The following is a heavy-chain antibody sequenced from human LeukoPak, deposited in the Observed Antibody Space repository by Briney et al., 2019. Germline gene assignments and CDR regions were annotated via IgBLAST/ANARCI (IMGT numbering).Heavy chain of an antibody. CDR2: IYYSGST. V-gene: IGHV4-59*01. CDR1: GGSINGYY. CDR3: ARGGGGLYFDWTQIVGAFDI. J-gene: IGHJ3*02. Sequence: SETLSLTCTVSGGSINGYYWSWIRQPPGKGLEWIGYIYYSGSTNYNPSLKSRITMSVATSKNQFSLKMNSVTAADTAVYYCARGGGGLYFDWTQIVGAFDIWGQGTMVTVSS. D-gene: IGHD3-9*01.